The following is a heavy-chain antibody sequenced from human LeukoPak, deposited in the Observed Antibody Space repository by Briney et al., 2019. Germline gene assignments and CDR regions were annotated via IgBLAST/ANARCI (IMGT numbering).Heavy chain of an antibody. D-gene: IGHD6-6*01. CDR1: GGSFSGYY. Sequence: SETLSLTCAVYGGSFSGYYWSWIRQPPGKGLEWIGEINHSGSTNYNPSLKSRVTISVDTSKNQFSLKLSSVTAADTAVCYCARGQDLAARRFDYWGQGTLVTVSS. CDR2: INHSGST. J-gene: IGHJ4*02. CDR3: ARGQDLAARRFDY. V-gene: IGHV4-34*01.